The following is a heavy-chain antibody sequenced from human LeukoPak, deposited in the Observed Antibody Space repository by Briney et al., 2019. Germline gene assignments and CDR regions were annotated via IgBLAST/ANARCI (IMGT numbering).Heavy chain of an antibody. Sequence: PGGSLRLSCAASGFTFSRYWMSWVRQIPRKGLEWVANIKQDGNEEYYVDSVKGRFTISRDNAKNSLYLQMNSLRAEDTAVYYCARDKGGYDRSGSLFVFGGQGTLDTVSS. V-gene: IGHV3-7*03. CDR3: ARDKGGYDRSGSLFVF. J-gene: IGHJ4*02. D-gene: IGHD3-22*01. CDR2: IKQDGNEE. CDR1: GFTFSRYW.